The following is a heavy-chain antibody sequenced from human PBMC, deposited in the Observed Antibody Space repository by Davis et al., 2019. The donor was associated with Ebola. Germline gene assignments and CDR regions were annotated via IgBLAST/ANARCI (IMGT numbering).Heavy chain of an antibody. J-gene: IGHJ4*02. Sequence: GESLKISCAASGFTVSSNYMSWVRQAPGKGLEWVSVIYSGGSTYYADSVKGRFTISRDNSKNTLYLQMNSLRAEDTAVYYCARSLAYCGGDCLGYWGQGTLVTVSS. CDR2: IYSGGST. V-gene: IGHV3-66*02. D-gene: IGHD2-21*01. CDR1: GFTVSSNY. CDR3: ARSLAYCGGDCLGY.